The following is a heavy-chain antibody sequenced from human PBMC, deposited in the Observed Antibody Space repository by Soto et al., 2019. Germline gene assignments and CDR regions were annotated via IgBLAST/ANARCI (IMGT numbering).Heavy chain of an antibody. CDR1: GFTFSSYA. Sequence: QVQLVESGGGVVQPGRSLRLSCAASGFTFSSYAMHWVRQAPGKGLEWVAVISYDGSNKYYADSVKGRFTISRDNSKNTLYLQMNSLRAEDTAVYYCARGWLQSGGSDYWGQGTLVTVSS. CDR3: ARGWLQSGGSDY. J-gene: IGHJ4*02. V-gene: IGHV3-30-3*01. CDR2: ISYDGSNK. D-gene: IGHD5-12*01.